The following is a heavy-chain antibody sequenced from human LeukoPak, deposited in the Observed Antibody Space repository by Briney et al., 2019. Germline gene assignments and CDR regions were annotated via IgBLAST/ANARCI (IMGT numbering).Heavy chain of an antibody. CDR1: GYSISSSNW. D-gene: IGHD1-14*01. CDR3: ARKPDSKNWFDP. CDR2: IYHDGSI. Sequence: SETLSLTCAVSGYSISSSNWWGWIRQPPGKGLEWIGYIYHDGSIYYNPSLRGRLAMSVDTSKNQFSLRLNSVTAVDTAVYFCARKPDSKNWFDPWGQGTLVIVSS. V-gene: IGHV4-28*05. J-gene: IGHJ5*02.